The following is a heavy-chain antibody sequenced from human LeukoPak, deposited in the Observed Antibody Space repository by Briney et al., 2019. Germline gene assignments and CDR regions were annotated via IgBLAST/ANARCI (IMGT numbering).Heavy chain of an antibody. CDR2: IHTSGDT. Sequence: GGSLGLSCAASGLTGSHNYVSWVRQAAGKGLEWVSAIHTSGDTCYADSVKGRFTISRDTSKNTLYLQINSLRVEDTAVYYCIVFGDSNHWGQGTLVTVSS. J-gene: IGHJ5*02. D-gene: IGHD4-17*01. CDR3: IVFGDSNH. V-gene: IGHV3-53*01. CDR1: GLTGSHNY.